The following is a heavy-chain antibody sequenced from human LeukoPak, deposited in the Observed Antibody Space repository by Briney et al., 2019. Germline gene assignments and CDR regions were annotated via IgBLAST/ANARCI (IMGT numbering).Heavy chain of an antibody. CDR1: GGSLNLFY. CDR3: ARNFARNSGDYGNDGFDV. D-gene: IGHD4-17*01. J-gene: IGHJ3*01. V-gene: IGHV4-59*01. Sequence: PSETLSLTCTVSGGSLNLFYWSWIRQPPQKGLEWIGYISYTGTTYYNPSLKTRVTISLGTSKNHFSLNLGSATAADTAVYYCARNFARNSGDYGNDGFDVWGLGTMVTVSS. CDR2: ISYTGTT.